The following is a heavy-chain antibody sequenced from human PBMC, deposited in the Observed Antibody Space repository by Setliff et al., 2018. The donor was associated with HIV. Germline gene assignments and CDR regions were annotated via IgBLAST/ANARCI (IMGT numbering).Heavy chain of an antibody. D-gene: IGHD6-13*01. CDR3: ARSSSWHVEWFDP. V-gene: IGHV3-23*01. CDR1: GFTFNTYA. CDR2: IRGSGSST. Sequence: GESLKISCAASGFTFNTYAMNWVRQAPGKGLEWVSGIRGSGSSTYYADSVKGRFTISRDNSKNTLYLEMNSLRVEDTAVYHCARSSSWHVEWFDPWGQGTLVTVSS. J-gene: IGHJ5*02.